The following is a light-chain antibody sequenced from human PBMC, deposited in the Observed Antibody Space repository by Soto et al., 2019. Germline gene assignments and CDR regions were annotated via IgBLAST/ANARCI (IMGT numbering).Light chain of an antibody. CDR2: GAS. J-gene: IGKJ4*01. CDR3: QQYNNWPPLT. V-gene: IGKV3-15*01. CDR1: QSVSSN. Sequence: EIVMTQSPATLSLSPGERDTLSCRASQSVSSNLAWYQQKPGQAPRLLIYGASTRATGIPARFSGSGSGTEFTLTISSLQSEDFAVYDCQQYNNWPPLTFGGGTKVEIK.